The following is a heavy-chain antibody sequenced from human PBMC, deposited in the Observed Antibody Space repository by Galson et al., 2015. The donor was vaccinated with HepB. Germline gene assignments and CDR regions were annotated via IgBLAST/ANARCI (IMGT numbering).Heavy chain of an antibody. CDR3: AKDSGAYDYDVFDI. Sequence: SLRLSCAASGFTFRSYGMHWVRQAPGKGLEWVAFVRFDGSNKYYGESVKGRFTISRDNPKNTLYLQMNSLSAEDTGVYHCAKDSGAYDYDVFDIWGQGTMVTVSS. CDR1: GFTFRSYG. CDR2: VRFDGSNK. J-gene: IGHJ3*02. V-gene: IGHV3-30*02. D-gene: IGHD3-16*01.